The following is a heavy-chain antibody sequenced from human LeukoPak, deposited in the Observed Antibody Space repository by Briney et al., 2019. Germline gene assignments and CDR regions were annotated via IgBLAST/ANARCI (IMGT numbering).Heavy chain of an antibody. CDR3: AKGGCRGTCNPLAY. Sequence: GGSLLLSCAASGFTFSSYSMNWVRPAPGKGLEWISSSGDSDGSTYYAVSLKGRFTISRDNSKNTLYLQMNNLRAEDTAVYYCAKGGCRGTCNPLAYWGQGALVTVSP. CDR2: SGDSDGST. CDR1: GFTFSSYS. V-gene: IGHV3-23*01. J-gene: IGHJ4*02. D-gene: IGHD2-15*01.